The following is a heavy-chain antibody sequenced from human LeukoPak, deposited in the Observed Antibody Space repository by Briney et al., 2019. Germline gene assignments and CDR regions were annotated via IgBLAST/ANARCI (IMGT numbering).Heavy chain of an antibody. V-gene: IGHV3-66*03. CDR3: ARDRAVTQVWVEFDS. CDR2: IRDSGVT. CDR1: GFSVSNFY. D-gene: IGHD3-16*01. J-gene: IGHJ5*01. Sequence: LPGGSLRLSCAGSGFSVSNFYMNWVRQAPGKGLEWVSLIRDSGVTFYADSVKGRFTISRDNSKNTIYLQMNRLRVEDTAVYFCARDRAVTQVWVEFDSWGQGTQVTVSS.